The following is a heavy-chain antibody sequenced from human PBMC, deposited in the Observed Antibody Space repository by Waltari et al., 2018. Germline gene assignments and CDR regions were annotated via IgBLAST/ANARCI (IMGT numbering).Heavy chain of an antibody. J-gene: IGHJ3*02. CDR1: GGSISSGSYY. CDR2: IYTSGST. CDR3: ARVPDDSYAFDI. D-gene: IGHD2-2*01. V-gene: IGHV4-61*02. Sequence: QVQLQESGPGLVKPSQTLSLTCTVSGGSISSGSYYWSWIRQPAGKGLEWIGRIYTSGSTNYNPSLKSRVTISVDTSKNQFSLKLSSVTAADTAGYYCARVPDDSYAFDIWGQGTMVTVSS.